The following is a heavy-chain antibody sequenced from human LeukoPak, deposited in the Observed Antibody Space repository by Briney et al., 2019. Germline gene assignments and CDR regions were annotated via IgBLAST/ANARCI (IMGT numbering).Heavy chain of an antibody. D-gene: IGHD2-2*01. CDR3: AKCFLVVVPAAMGD. Sequence: GGSLRLSCAASGGTFSSYAMSWVRQAPGKGLGWVSAISGSGGSTYYADSVKGRFTISRDNSKNTLYLQMNSLRAEDTAVYYCAKCFLVVVPAAMGDWGQGPLVPVPS. V-gene: IGHV3-23*01. CDR2: ISGSGGST. CDR1: GGTFSSYA. J-gene: IGHJ4*02.